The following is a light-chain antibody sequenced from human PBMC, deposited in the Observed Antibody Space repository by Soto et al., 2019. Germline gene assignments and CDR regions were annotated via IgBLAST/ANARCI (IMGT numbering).Light chain of an antibody. CDR1: QSVSSSY. CDR2: GAS. CDR3: QQYGSSPPMYT. V-gene: IGKV3-20*01. Sequence: EIVLTQSPGPLSLSPGERDTLSCRASQSVSSSYLAWYQQKPGQAHRLLIYGASSRATGIPDRFSGSGSGTDFNLTISRLEPEDFAVYYCQQYGSSPPMYTFGQGTKLEIK. J-gene: IGKJ2*01.